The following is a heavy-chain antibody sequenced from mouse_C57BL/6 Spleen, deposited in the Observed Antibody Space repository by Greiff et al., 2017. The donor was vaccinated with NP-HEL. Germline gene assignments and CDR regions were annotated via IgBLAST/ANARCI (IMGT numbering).Heavy chain of an antibody. J-gene: IGHJ3*01. Sequence: VQLVESGAELVKPGASVKISCKASGYAFSSYWMNWVKQRPGKGLEWIGQIYPGDGDTNYNGKFKGKATLTADKSSSTAYMQLSSLTSEDSAVYFCASEYYGSSPFAYWGQGTLVTVSA. CDR3: ASEYYGSSPFAY. CDR1: GYAFSSYW. CDR2: IYPGDGDT. D-gene: IGHD1-1*01. V-gene: IGHV1-80*01.